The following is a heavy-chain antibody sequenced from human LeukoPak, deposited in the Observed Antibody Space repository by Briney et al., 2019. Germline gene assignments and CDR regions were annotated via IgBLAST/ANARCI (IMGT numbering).Heavy chain of an antibody. J-gene: IGHJ4*02. CDR1: GFTFSSYW. CDR2: INSDGSST. CDR3: ARDQYGDLFDY. V-gene: IGHV3-74*01. D-gene: IGHD4-17*01. Sequence: PGGSLRLSCAASGFTFSSYWMHWVRQAPGKGLVWVSRINSDGSSTSYADSVKGRFTISRGNAKNTLYLQMNSLRAEDTAVYYCARDQYGDLFDYWGQGTLVTVSS.